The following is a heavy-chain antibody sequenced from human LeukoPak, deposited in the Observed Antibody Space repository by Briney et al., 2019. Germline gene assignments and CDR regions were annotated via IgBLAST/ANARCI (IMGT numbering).Heavy chain of an antibody. J-gene: IGHJ5*02. CDR1: GFTFNSYA. Sequence: GGSLRLSCAASGFTFNSYAMSWVPQAPGKGLEWVSTIGFGDDSAYYADSVKGRFTISRDNSKNTLYLQMNYLRAEDTAVYYCAKDPTSVGGRHDWLLDSWGQGTLVTVSS. V-gene: IGHV3-23*01. CDR3: AKDPTSVGGRHDWLLDS. D-gene: IGHD3-9*01. CDR2: IGFGDDSA.